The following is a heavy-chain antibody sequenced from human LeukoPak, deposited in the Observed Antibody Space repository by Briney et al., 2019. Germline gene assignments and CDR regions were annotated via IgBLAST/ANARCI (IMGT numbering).Heavy chain of an antibody. J-gene: IGHJ4*02. CDR1: GFTFSSYG. CDR3: PRKPLQSSGWYWHFDY. V-gene: IGHV3-33*01. CDR2: IWYDGSNK. D-gene: IGHD6-19*01. Sequence: GGSLRLSCAASGFTFSSYGMHWVRQAPGKGLEWVAVIWYDGSNKYYADSVKGRFTISRDNSKNTLYLQMNSLRAEDTAVYYCPRKPLQSSGWYWHFDYWGQGTLVTVSS.